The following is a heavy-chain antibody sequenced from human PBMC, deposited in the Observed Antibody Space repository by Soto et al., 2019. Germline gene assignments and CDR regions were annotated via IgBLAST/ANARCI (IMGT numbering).Heavy chain of an antibody. Sequence: SQTLSLTCAISGDSVSSNSVAWNWIRQSPSRGLEWLGRTYYRSKWYNEYAVSVKSRITINPDTSKNPFSLQLSSVTPEDSAVYYCVRTTAVAGDYWGQGTLVTVSS. CDR2: TYYRSKWYN. V-gene: IGHV6-1*01. CDR1: GDSVSSNSVA. CDR3: VRTTAVAGDY. J-gene: IGHJ4*02. D-gene: IGHD6-19*01.